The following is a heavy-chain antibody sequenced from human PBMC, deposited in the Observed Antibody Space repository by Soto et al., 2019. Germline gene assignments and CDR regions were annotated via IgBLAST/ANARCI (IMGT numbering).Heavy chain of an antibody. J-gene: IGHJ4*02. CDR3: ARGRIQLWYPFDY. V-gene: IGHV5-51*01. CDR2: IYPGDSEA. D-gene: IGHD5-18*01. Sequence: GESLKISCEGSGDSCITYWIGWVRQIPGKGLEWMGIIYPGDSEARYSPSFQGQVTISADKSISTAYLQWSSLKASDTAVYYCARGRIQLWYPFDYWGQGTLVTVSS. CDR1: GDSCITYW.